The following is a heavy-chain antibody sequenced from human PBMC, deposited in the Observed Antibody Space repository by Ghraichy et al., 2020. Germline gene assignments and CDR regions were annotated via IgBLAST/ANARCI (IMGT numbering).Heavy chain of an antibody. V-gene: IGHV4-59*08. D-gene: IGHD6-19*01. CDR2: IYYSGST. Sequence: SETLSLTCTVSGGSISSYYWSWIRQPPGKGLEWIGYIYYSGSTNYNPSLKSRVTISVDTSKNQFSLKLSSVTAADTAVYYCATPTGVAGTGDGAFDIWGQGTMVTVSS. CDR3: ATPTGVAGTGDGAFDI. J-gene: IGHJ3*02. CDR1: GGSISSYY.